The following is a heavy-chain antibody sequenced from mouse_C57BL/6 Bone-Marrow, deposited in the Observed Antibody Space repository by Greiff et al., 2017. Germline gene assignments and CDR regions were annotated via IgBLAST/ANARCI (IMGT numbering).Heavy chain of an antibody. CDR2: IDPAYSYT. V-gene: IGHV1-69*01. CDR1: GYTFTSYW. D-gene: IGHD1-1*01. J-gene: IGHJ2*01. CDR3: AREVGLLGDYFDY. Sequence: QVQLQQPGAELVMPGASVKLSCKASGYTFTSYWMHWVKQRPGQGLEWIGEIDPAYSYTNYNQKFKGKSTLTVDKSSSTAYMQLSSLTSEDSAVYYCAREVGLLGDYFDYWGQGTTLTVSS.